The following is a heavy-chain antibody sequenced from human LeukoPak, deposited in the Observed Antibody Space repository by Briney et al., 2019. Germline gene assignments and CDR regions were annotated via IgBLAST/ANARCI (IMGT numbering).Heavy chain of an antibody. D-gene: IGHD1-26*01. Sequence: GGSLRLSCAASGFTFSSYDMSWVRQAPGKGLEWASAISSSGGSTYSADSVKGRFTISRDNSKNTLYLHMNSLRAEDTAVYYCAKDHSSGTYFDYWGQGTLVTVSS. CDR1: GFTFSSYD. V-gene: IGHV3-23*01. CDR2: ISSSGGST. CDR3: AKDHSSGTYFDY. J-gene: IGHJ4*02.